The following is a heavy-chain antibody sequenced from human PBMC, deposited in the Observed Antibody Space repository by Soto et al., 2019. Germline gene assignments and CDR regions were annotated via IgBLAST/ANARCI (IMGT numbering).Heavy chain of an antibody. CDR1: GYTFTSYG. CDR3: ARGSEWGDYEEPLNWFDP. J-gene: IGHJ5*02. CDR2: ISAYNGNT. V-gene: IGHV1-18*01. Sequence: ASVKVSCKASGYTFTSYGISWVRQAPGQGLEWMGWISAYNGNTNYAQKLQGRVTMTTDTSTSTAYMELRSLRSDDTAVYYCARGSEWGDYEEPLNWFDPWGQGTLVTVS. D-gene: IGHD4-17*01.